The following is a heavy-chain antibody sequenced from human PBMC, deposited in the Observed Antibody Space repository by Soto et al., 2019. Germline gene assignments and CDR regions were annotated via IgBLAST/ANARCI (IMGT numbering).Heavy chain of an antibody. J-gene: IGHJ4*02. D-gene: IGHD3-22*01. CDR2: ISYDGSNK. CDR1: GFTFSSYG. CDR3: AKDAPPMIVVVIPYFDY. V-gene: IGHV3-30*18. Sequence: QVQLVESGGGVVQPGRSLRLSCAASGFTFSSYGMHWVRQAPGKGLEWVAVISYDGSNKYYADSVKGRFTISRDNSKNTLYLQMNSLRAEDTAVYYCAKDAPPMIVVVIPYFDYWGQGTLVTVSS.